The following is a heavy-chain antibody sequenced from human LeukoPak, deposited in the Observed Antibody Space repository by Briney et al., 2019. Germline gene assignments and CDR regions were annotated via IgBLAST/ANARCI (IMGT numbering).Heavy chain of an antibody. CDR2: MYSSGST. Sequence: SETLSLTCTVSGGSISSGSYYWSWIRQPAGKGLEWIGRMYSSGSTNYNPSLKSRVTMSVDTSKNQFSLKLSSVTAADTAVYYCARYDSSSSGAFDIWGQGTMVTVSS. D-gene: IGHD3-22*01. V-gene: IGHV4-61*02. CDR3: ARYDSSSSGAFDI. CDR1: GGSISSGSYY. J-gene: IGHJ3*02.